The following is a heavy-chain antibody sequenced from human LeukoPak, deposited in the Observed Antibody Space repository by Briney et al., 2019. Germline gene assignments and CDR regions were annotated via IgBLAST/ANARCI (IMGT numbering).Heavy chain of an antibody. D-gene: IGHD3-22*01. V-gene: IGHV3-30*03. CDR2: ISYDGSNK. CDR1: GFTFSSYG. CDR3: ARDYDSSGYYDY. J-gene: IGHJ4*02. Sequence: GGSLRLSCAASGFTFSSYGMHWVRQAPGKGLEWVAVISYDGSNKYYADSVKGRFTISRDNSKNTLYLQMGSLRAEDMAVYYCARDYDSSGYYDYWGQGTLVTVSS.